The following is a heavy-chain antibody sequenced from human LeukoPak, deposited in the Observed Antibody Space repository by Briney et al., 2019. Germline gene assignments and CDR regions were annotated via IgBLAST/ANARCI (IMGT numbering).Heavy chain of an antibody. CDR3: AHIRYDFWSGDNWFDP. V-gene: IGHV3-23*01. CDR2: ISGSGGST. D-gene: IGHD3-3*01. Sequence: GGSLRLSCAASGFTFSRYSLSWVRQAPGKGLEWVSAISGSGGSTYYADSVKGRFTISRDNSKNTLYLQMNSLRAEDTAVYYCAHIRYDFWSGDNWFDPWGQGTLVTVSS. CDR1: GFTFSRYS. J-gene: IGHJ5*02.